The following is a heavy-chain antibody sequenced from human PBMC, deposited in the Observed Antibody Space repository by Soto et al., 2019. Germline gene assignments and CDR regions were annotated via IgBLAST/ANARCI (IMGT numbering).Heavy chain of an antibody. D-gene: IGHD3-22*01. CDR2: ISGSGGST. V-gene: IGHV3-23*01. CDR1: GFTFSSYA. Sequence: GGSLRLSCAASGFTFSSYAMSWVRQAPGRGLEWVSAISGSGGSTYYADSVKGRFTISRDNSKNTLYLQMNSLRAEDTAVYYCAKRFELVWLFDWGQGTLVTVSS. J-gene: IGHJ4*02. CDR3: AKRFELVWLFD.